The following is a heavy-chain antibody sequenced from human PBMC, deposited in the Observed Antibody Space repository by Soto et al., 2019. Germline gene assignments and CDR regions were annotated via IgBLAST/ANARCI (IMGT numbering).Heavy chain of an antibody. V-gene: IGHV3-30*04. J-gene: IGHJ6*02. CDR3: LRDQNYYDSSGPRLGDYHYGMDV. Sequence: GGSLRLSSAAPGFTFDSHAIHWVRQAPGRGLEWVTVISYDGSDEYYADSVKGRFTISRDNSKNTLYLQMNSLRAEGTSVYYCLRDQNYYDSSGPRLGDYHYGMDVWGQGTTVTVSS. CDR2: ISYDGSDE. CDR1: GFTFDSHA. D-gene: IGHD3-22*01.